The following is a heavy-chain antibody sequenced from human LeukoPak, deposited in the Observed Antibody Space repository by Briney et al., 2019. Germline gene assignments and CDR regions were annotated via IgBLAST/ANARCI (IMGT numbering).Heavy chain of an antibody. CDR3: ARDHGNRYYYYGMDV. Sequence: PSETLSLTCTVSGGSISSSDYYWSWIRQPPGKGLEWIGYIYYSGSTYYNPFLKSRLTISVDTSKKQFSLRLSSVTAADTAVYYCARDHGNRYYYYGMDVWGQGTTVTVSS. CDR1: GGSISSSDYY. V-gene: IGHV4-30-4*01. D-gene: IGHD1-14*01. J-gene: IGHJ6*02. CDR2: IYYSGST.